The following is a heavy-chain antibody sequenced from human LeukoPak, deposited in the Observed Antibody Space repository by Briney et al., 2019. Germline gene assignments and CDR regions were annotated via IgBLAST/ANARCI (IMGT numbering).Heavy chain of an antibody. V-gene: IGHV4-59*08. Sequence: SETLSLTCTVSGGSISSYYWSWIRQPPGKGLEWIGYIYYSGSTNYNPSLKSRVTISVDTSKNQFSLKLSSVTAADTAVYYCARGVSYYDSSGYYNEYFQHWGQAPWSPSPQ. CDR1: GGSISSYY. J-gene: IGHJ1*01. D-gene: IGHD3-22*01. CDR3: ARGVSYYDSSGYYNEYFQH. CDR2: IYYSGST.